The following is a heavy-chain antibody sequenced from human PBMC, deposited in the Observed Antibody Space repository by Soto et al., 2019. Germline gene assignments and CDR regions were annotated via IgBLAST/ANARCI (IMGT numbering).Heavy chain of an antibody. V-gene: IGHV3-23*01. CDR2: ISGSGGST. J-gene: IGHJ4*02. CDR3: AKTLLAGDYGGNSGDY. Sequence: EVQLLESGGGLVQPGGSLRLSCAASGFTFSSYAMSWVRQAPGKGLEWVSAISGSGGSTYYADSVKGRFTISRDNSKNTLYLQMNSLRAEDTAVYYCAKTLLAGDYGGNSGDYWGQGTLVTVSS. D-gene: IGHD4-17*01. CDR1: GFTFSSYA.